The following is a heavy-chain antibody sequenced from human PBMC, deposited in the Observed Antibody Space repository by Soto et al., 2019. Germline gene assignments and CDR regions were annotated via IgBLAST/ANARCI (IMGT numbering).Heavy chain of an antibody. D-gene: IGHD2-2*01. Sequence: QVQLVESGGGVVQPGRSLRLSCAASGFTFSSYGMHWVRQAPGKGLEWVAVISYDGSNKYYADSVKGRFTISRDNSKNTLYLQMNSLRAEDTAVYYCAKSSRDIVVVPSYGMDVWGQGTTVTVSS. CDR3: AKSSRDIVVVPSYGMDV. V-gene: IGHV3-30*18. J-gene: IGHJ6*02. CDR1: GFTFSSYG. CDR2: ISYDGSNK.